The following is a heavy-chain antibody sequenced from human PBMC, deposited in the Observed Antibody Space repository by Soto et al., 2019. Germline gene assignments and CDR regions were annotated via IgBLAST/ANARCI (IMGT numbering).Heavy chain of an antibody. J-gene: IGHJ4*02. V-gene: IGHV4-39*01. CDR2: VYYSGST. D-gene: IGHD3-16*01. CDR3: ARQPRGPGYGERGLYFDH. CDR1: GGSTNSRSDY. Sequence: SETLSLTCTVSGGSTNSRSDYWGWIRQPPGKGLEWIGSVYYSGSTHGNPSLQSRVTISVDTSRNQFSLNLISVTAADTAVYFCARQPRGPGYGERGLYFDHWGQGTLVTVSS.